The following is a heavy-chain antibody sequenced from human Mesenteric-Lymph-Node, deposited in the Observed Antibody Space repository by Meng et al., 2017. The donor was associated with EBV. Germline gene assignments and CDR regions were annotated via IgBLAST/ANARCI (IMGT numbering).Heavy chain of an antibody. V-gene: IGHV4-61*01. CDR2: IHYSGST. CDR3: ARGRRGVQYFDF. J-gene: IGHJ4*02. D-gene: IGHD1-1*01. CDR1: GGAVPSGSYY. Sequence: GQLQEPGPGLGKTTQTLSLTCTVSGGAVPSGSYYWNWSRTPPGKRMEWIGYIHYSGSTNYNPSLKSQITISVDTSKNQLSLRVSHVTAADTAVYYCARGRRGVQYFDFWGQGALVTVSS.